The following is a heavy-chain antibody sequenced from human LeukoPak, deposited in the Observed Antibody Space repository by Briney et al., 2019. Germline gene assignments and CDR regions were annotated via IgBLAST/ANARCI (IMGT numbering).Heavy chain of an antibody. Sequence: HPGGSLRLSCVASGFTLSDHYMDWVRQAPGKGLEWVGRSRNEAHSYSTEYAASVKGRFTISRDESQKSLHLQMNSLKSEDTAVYYCVRGYHGLDVWGQGTTVTVSS. J-gene: IGHJ6*02. CDR1: GFTLSDHY. D-gene: IGHD2-15*01. V-gene: IGHV3-72*01. CDR2: SRNEAHSYST. CDR3: VRGYHGLDV.